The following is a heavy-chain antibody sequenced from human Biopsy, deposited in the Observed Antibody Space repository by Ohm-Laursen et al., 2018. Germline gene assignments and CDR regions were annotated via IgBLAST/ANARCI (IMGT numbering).Heavy chain of an antibody. CDR2: IYDRGSTA. J-gene: IGHJ4*02. CDR1: GVSVSSGSFY. Sequence: SETLSLTCTVSGVSVSSGSFYWTWIRQPPGQVLEYIGNIYDRGSTANYNPSLESRVTMSVDMPKNQFSLKLSSVIAAYTAIYYCARGMRSSGWPYFDAWGQGTLVTVSS. CDR3: ARGMRSSGWPYFDA. V-gene: IGHV4-61*01. D-gene: IGHD6-19*01.